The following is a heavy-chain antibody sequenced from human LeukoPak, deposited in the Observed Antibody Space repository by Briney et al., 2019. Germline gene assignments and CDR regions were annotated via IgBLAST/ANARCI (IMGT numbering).Heavy chain of an antibody. D-gene: IGHD3-22*01. J-gene: IGHJ3*02. Sequence: SETLSLTCTGSGGSIISYYLSWIRQPAGKGLEGIGRSYTSGSTNYNPSLKSRVTMSVDTSKNQFSLKLRSVTAADTAVYYCAGERSHLTYYYDSSGYPDAFDIWGQGTMVTVSS. V-gene: IGHV4-4*07. CDR3: AGERSHLTYYYDSSGYPDAFDI. CDR2: SYTSGST. CDR1: GGSIISYY.